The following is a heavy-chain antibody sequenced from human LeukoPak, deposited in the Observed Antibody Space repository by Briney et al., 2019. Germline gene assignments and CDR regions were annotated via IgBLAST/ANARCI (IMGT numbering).Heavy chain of an antibody. CDR3: ASHSSYWLLGY. D-gene: IGHD2-8*02. CDR2: IRSKGAGGTT. CDR1: GSSIRNIW. J-gene: IGHJ4*02. Sequence: PGGSLRLSCVASGSSIRNIWMSWVRQAPGKGPEWVGRIRSKGAGGTTDYAAPVKGRFIISRDDSKDTLYLQMNSLETDDTAVYFCASHSSYWLLGYWGQGTLVTVSS. V-gene: IGHV3-15*01.